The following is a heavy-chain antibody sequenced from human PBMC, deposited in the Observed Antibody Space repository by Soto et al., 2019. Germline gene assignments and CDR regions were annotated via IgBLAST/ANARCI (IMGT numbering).Heavy chain of an antibody. J-gene: IGHJ4*02. CDR1: GGSISSYY. D-gene: IGHD3-16*02. V-gene: IGHV4-59*01. CDR3: AREVVMITFGGVIATYYFDY. Sequence: SETLSLTCTVSGGSISSYYWSWIRQPPGKGLEWIGYIYYSGSTNYNPSLKSRVTISVDTSKNQFSLKLSSVTAADTAVYYCAREVVMITFGGVIATYYFDYWGQGTLVTVSS. CDR2: IYYSGST.